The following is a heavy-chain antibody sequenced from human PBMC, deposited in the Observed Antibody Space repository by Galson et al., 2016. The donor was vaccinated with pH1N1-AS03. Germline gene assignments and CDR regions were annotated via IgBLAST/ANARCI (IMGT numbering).Heavy chain of an antibody. D-gene: IGHD6-19*01. CDR3: AGYEMTYSNGWYYLDV. J-gene: IGHJ6*03. V-gene: IGHV4-39*01. Sequence: ETLSLTCTVSGASITSSPYYWGWIRQPPGKGLEWIASVSYSGTTFYKSSLKRRATISVDTPENEFALRLTTVTAADTAVYYCAGYEMTYSNGWYYLDVWGKGTMVTVSS. CDR2: VSYSGTT. CDR1: GASITSSPYY.